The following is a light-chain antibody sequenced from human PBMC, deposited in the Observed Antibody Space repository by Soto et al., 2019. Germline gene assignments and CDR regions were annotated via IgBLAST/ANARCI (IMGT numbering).Light chain of an antibody. V-gene: IGLV1-44*01. CDR3: AAWDDSLNGPV. CDR2: YNN. Sequence: QSVLTQPPSASGTPGQRVTISCSGSSSNIGSNTVNWYQQLPGSAPKLLIYYNNQRPSGVPDRFSGSKSGTSASLAISGLQSEDEAAYYCAAWDDSLNGPVFGGGTKLTVL. J-gene: IGLJ3*02. CDR1: SSNIGSNT.